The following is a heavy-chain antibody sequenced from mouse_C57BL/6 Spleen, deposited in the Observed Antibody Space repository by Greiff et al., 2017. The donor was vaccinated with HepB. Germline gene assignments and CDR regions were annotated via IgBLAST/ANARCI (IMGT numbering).Heavy chain of an antibody. J-gene: IGHJ1*03. CDR2: IHPNSGST. V-gene: IGHV1-64*01. CDR3: ARYVVANWYFDV. Sequence: VQLQQPGAELVKPGASVKLSCKASGYTFTSYWMHWVKQRPGQGLEWIGMIHPNSGSTNYNEKFKSKATLTVDKSSSTAYMQLSSLTSEDSAVYYCARYVVANWYFDVWGTGTTVTVSS. CDR1: GYTFTSYW. D-gene: IGHD1-1*01.